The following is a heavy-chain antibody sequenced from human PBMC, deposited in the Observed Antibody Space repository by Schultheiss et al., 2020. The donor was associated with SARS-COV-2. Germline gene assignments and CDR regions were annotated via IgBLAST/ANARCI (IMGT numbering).Heavy chain of an antibody. CDR3: VKGRYLTVTALFHY. Sequence: GGSLRLSCAASGFTFSSYAMHWVRQAPGKGLEYVSAISSNGGSTYYADSVKGRFTISRDNSKNTLYLQMSSLRAEDTAVYYCVKGRYLTVTALFHYWGQGTLVTVSS. J-gene: IGHJ1*01. V-gene: IGHV3-64D*06. CDR1: GFTFSSYA. CDR2: ISSNGGST. D-gene: IGHD2-21*02.